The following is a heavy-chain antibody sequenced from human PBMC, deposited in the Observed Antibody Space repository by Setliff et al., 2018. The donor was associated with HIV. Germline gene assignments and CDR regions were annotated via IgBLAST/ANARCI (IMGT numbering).Heavy chain of an antibody. V-gene: IGHV1-2*06. CDR2: INPNSGDT. CDR1: GYTFSDHY. J-gene: IGHJ3*02. CDR3: AREYGVLTGYYISAFDI. Sequence: GASVKVSCKSSGYTFSDHYIHWVRQAPGQGLEWVGRINPNSGDTNFAQKFQGRITMTRDTSISTAYLDLNRLRSDDTAVYYCAREYGVLTGYYISAFDIWGQGTMVTVSS. D-gene: IGHD3-9*01.